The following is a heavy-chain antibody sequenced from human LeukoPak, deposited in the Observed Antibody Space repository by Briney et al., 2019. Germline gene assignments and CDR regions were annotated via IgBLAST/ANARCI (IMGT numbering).Heavy chain of an antibody. CDR3: ARLRKDYDSSGYYWARYNWFDP. J-gene: IGHJ5*02. Sequence: SETLSLTCAVYGGSFSGYYWSWIRQPPGKGLEWIGEINHSGSTNYNPSLKSRVTISVDTSKNQFSLKLSSVTAADTAVYYCARLRKDYDSSGYYWARYNWFDPWGQGTLVTVSP. CDR1: GGSFSGYY. CDR2: INHSGST. V-gene: IGHV4-34*01. D-gene: IGHD3-22*01.